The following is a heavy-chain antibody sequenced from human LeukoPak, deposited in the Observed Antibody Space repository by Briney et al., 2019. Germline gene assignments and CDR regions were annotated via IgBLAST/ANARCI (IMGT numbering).Heavy chain of an antibody. J-gene: IGHJ4*02. CDR2: IYTSGST. D-gene: IGHD3-22*01. V-gene: IGHV4-4*07. CDR1: GGSISSYY. Sequence: PSETLSLTCTVSGGSISSYYWSWIRQPAGKGLEWIGRIYTSGSTNYNPSLKSRVTMSVDTSKNQFSLKLSSVTAADTAAYYCARERYYYDSSGYPTHFDYWGQGTLVTVSS. CDR3: ARERYYYDSSGYPTHFDY.